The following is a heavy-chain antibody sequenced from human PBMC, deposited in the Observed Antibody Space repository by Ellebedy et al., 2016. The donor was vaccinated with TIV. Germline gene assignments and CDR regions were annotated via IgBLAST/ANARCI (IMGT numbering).Heavy chain of an antibody. CDR1: GFTFSDFA. CDR3: ARSPTLTTLSYFDY. CDR2: ISASGGST. J-gene: IGHJ4*02. V-gene: IGHV3-23*01. D-gene: IGHD4-11*01. Sequence: GESLKISCAASGFTFSDFAMNWVRQVPGKGLQWVSAISASGGSTYYADSVRGRTTISRDNSRNTVSLQLNSLKAADAAVYFCARSPTLTTLSYFDYWGQGALIAVSS.